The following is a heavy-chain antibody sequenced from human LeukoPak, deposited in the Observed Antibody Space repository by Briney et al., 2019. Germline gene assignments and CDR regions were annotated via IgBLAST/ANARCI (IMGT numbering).Heavy chain of an antibody. CDR1: GGSISSSSYY. J-gene: IGHJ4*02. CDR2: ISYRGTT. CDR3: ARGPHPGGAGYNLVDH. D-gene: IGHD5-24*01. V-gene: IGHV4-39*01. Sequence: TSETLSLTCTVSGGSISSSSYYWGWIRQPPGKGLEWIGSISYRGTTFYNPSLKSRVTISVDTSKNQFFLRVSSVTAADTAVYYCARGPHPGGAGYNLVDHWGQGTLVTVSP.